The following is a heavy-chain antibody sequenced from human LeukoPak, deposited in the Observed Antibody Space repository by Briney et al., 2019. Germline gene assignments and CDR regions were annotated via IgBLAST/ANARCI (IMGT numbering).Heavy chain of an antibody. CDR2: MNPNIGNT. V-gene: IGHV1-8*01. CDR1: GYSFSTFD. J-gene: IGHJ4*02. CDR3: ARQSLDGGSCYDY. Sequence: GASVKVSCKASGYSFSTFDINWVRQAPGQGPEWMGWMNPNIGNTGYAQKFQGRVTLTRSTSMTTAYMELSSLRSEDTAVYYCARQSLDGGSCYDYWGQGTPVTISS. D-gene: IGHD2-15*01.